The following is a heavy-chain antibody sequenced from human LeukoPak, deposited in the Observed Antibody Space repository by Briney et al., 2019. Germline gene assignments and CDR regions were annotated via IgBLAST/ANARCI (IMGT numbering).Heavy chain of an antibody. D-gene: IGHD3-22*01. Sequence: PSETLSLTCTVSGGSISSYYWSWIRQPAGKGLEWIGRIYTSGSTNYNPSLKSRVTISVDTSKNQFSLKLSSVTAADTAVYYCARGLYYYDSSGYRGADAFDIWGQGTMVTVSS. CDR1: GGSISSYY. CDR2: IYTSGST. J-gene: IGHJ3*02. CDR3: ARGLYYYDSSGYRGADAFDI. V-gene: IGHV4-4*07.